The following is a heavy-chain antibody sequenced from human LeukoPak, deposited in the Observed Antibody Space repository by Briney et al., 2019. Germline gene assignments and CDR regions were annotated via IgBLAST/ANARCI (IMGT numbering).Heavy chain of an antibody. Sequence: ASVKVSCKVSGYTLTELSMHWVRQAPGKGLEWMGGFDPEDGETIYAQKFLGRVTMTEDTSTDTAYMELSSLRSEDTAVYYCATGRRSGRYSLLWGQGTLVTVSS. CDR2: FDPEDGET. J-gene: IGHJ4*02. CDR1: GYTLTELS. D-gene: IGHD3-10*01. V-gene: IGHV1-24*01. CDR3: ATGRRSGRYSLL.